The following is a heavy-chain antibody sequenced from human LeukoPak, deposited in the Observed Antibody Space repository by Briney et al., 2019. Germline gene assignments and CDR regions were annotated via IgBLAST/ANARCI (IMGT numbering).Heavy chain of an antibody. D-gene: IGHD2-21*01. CDR2: IYYSGST. CDR3: ARQNSRLGDCYDY. Sequence: PSETLSLTCTVSGGSISSSSYYWGWIRQPPGTGLEWIGSIYYSGSTYYNPSLKSRVTISVDTSKNQFSLKLSSVTAADTAVYYCARQNSRLGDCYDYWGQGTLVTVSS. CDR1: GGSISSSSYY. V-gene: IGHV4-39*01. J-gene: IGHJ4*02.